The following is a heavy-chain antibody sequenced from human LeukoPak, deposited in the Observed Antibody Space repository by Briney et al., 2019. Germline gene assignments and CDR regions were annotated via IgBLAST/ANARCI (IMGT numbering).Heavy chain of an antibody. CDR2: INPNSGGT. D-gene: IGHD6-13*01. J-gene: IGHJ4*02. V-gene: IGHV1-2*02. CDR1: GYTFTGYY. Sequence: ASVKVSCKASGYTFTGYYMHWVRQAPGQGLEWMGWINPNSGGTNYAQKFQGRVTMTRDTSISTAYMELSRLRSDDTAVYYCARVASSSWADYFDYWGQGTLVTVSS. CDR3: ARVASSSWADYFDY.